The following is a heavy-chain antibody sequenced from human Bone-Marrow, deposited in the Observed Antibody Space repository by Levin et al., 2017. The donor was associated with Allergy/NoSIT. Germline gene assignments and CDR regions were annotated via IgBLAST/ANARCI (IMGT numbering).Heavy chain of an antibody. Sequence: SETLSLTCIVSGGSICSNNYYWGWIRQPPGKGLEWIGSIYYSGNIHYNPSLQSRVTISVDTSNNQFSLKLTSVTAADTAVYYCARHRDGYDSKLDYWGQGTLVTVSS. CDR3: ARHRDGYDSKLDY. CDR2: IYYSGNI. V-gene: IGHV4-39*01. J-gene: IGHJ4*02. CDR1: GGSICSNNYY. D-gene: IGHD5-24*01.